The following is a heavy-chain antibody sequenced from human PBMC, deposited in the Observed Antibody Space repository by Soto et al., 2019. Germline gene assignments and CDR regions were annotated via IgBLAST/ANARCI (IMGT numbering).Heavy chain of an antibody. V-gene: IGHV3-30*18. CDR1: GFTFSSYG. J-gene: IGHJ6*02. Sequence: GGSLRLSCAASGFTFSSYGMHWVRQAPGKGLEWVAVISYDGSNKYYADTVKGRFTISRDNSKNTLYLQMNSLRAEVTSVYYCAKEGGYSSYYYGMDVWGQGTTVTVSS. CDR2: ISYDGSNK. CDR3: AKEGGYSSYYYGMDV. D-gene: IGHD6-13*01.